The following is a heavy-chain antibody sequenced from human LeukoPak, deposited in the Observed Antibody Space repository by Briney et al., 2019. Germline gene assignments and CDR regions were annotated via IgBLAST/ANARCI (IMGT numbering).Heavy chain of an antibody. Sequence: GGSLRLSCAASGFTFSSYAMHWVRQAPVKGLEWVAVISYDGSNKYYADSVKGRFTISRDNSKNTLYLQMNSLRAEDTAVYYCARDLSRGSGSYAAWGQGTLVTVSS. V-gene: IGHV3-30-3*01. D-gene: IGHD3-10*01. CDR3: ARDLSRGSGSYAA. J-gene: IGHJ5*02. CDR2: ISYDGSNK. CDR1: GFTFSSYA.